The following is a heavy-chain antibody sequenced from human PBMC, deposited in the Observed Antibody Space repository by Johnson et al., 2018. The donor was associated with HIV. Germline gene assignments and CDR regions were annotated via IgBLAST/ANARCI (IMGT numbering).Heavy chain of an antibody. J-gene: IGHJ3*02. D-gene: IGHD5-12*01. V-gene: IGHV3-30-3*01. CDR2: ISYDGSNK. Sequence: VQLVESGGGVVQPGRSLRLSCAASGFTFSSYAMHWVRQAPGKGLEWVAVISYDGSNKYYADSVKGRFTISRDNSKNTLYLQMNSLRAEDTAVYYCAPGVYSGYDGVDACEIWGQGTMVTVSS. CDR3: APGVYSGYDGVDACEI. CDR1: GFTFSSYA.